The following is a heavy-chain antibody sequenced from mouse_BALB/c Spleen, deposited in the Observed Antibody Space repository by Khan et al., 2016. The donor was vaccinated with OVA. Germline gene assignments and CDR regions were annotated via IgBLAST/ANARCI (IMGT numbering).Heavy chain of an antibody. Sequence: QVQLKQSGAELAKPGASVKMSCKASGYTFINYWILWVKQRPGQGLAWIGYINPTSGYTDYNEKFTDRATLSADKSSSTAYMQLSSLTSEDSTVYYCTRDRSENGGKGTTLTVSS. J-gene: IGHJ2*01. D-gene: IGHD1-3*01. CDR3: TRDRSEN. CDR1: GYTFINYW. V-gene: IGHV1-7*01. CDR2: INPTSGYT.